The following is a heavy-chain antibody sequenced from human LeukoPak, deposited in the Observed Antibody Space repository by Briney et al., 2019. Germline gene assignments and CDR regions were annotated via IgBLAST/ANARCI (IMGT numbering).Heavy chain of an antibody. CDR1: GFTFSDFY. CDR2: ISSSGSSI. D-gene: IGHD6-13*01. Sequence: PGGSLRLSCAASGFTFSDFYMSWIRQAPGKGLEWISYISSSGSSIYYADSVRGRFTISRDNAKNSLYLQVNTLRAEDTVVYYCARDLSTSSEDWWDYWGQGTLVTVSS. J-gene: IGHJ4*02. CDR3: ARDLSTSSEDWWDY. V-gene: IGHV3-11*01.